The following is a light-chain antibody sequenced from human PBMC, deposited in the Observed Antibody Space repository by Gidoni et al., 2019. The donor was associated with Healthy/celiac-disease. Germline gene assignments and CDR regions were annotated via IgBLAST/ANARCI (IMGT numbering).Light chain of an antibody. CDR2: QDS. V-gene: IGLV3-1*01. Sequence: SYELTPPPSVSVSPGQTASITCSGDKLGDKYACWYQQKPGQSPVLVIYQDSKRPSGIPERFSGSNSGNTATLTISGTQAMDEADYYCQAWDSRVVFGGGTKLTVL. J-gene: IGLJ2*01. CDR1: KLGDKY. CDR3: QAWDSRVV.